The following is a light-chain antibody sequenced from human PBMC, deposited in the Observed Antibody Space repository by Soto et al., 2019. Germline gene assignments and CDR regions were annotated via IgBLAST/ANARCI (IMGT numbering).Light chain of an antibody. V-gene: IGLV2-11*01. J-gene: IGLJ3*02. Sequence: QSALTQPRSVSGSPGQSVTISCTGTSSDVGSYNFVSWYQQHPGKAPKLMIYDVSKRPSGVPDRFSRSKSGNTASLTISGLQAEDEADYYCCSYAGSYTWVFGGGTKLTVL. CDR3: CSYAGSYTWV. CDR2: DVS. CDR1: SSDVGSYNF.